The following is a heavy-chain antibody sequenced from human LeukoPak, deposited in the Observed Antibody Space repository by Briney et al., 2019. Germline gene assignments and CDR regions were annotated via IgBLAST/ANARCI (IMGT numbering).Heavy chain of an antibody. D-gene: IGHD4-17*01. CDR1: GFTFSTYS. CDR3: EGLNTVTTNY. CDR2: ISSSSSTI. Sequence: GGSLRLSCAASGFTFSTYSMNWVRQAPGKGLEWVSYISSSSSTIYYADSVKGRFTISRDNAKNSLYLQMNSLRAEDTAVYYCEGLNTVTTNYWGQGTLVTVSS. V-gene: IGHV3-48*04. J-gene: IGHJ4*02.